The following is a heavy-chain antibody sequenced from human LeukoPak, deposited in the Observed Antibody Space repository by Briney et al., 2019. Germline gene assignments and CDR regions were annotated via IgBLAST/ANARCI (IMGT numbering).Heavy chain of an antibody. J-gene: IGHJ4*02. CDR3: AGDHCSGGSCYGADY. CDR1: GFTFSSYS. D-gene: IGHD2-15*01. CDR2: ISSSSSYI. Sequence: GGSLRLSCAASGFTFSSYSMNWVRQAPGKGLEWVSSISSSSSYIYYADSVKGRFTISRDNAKNSLYLQMNSLRAEDTAVYYCAGDHCSGGSCYGADYWGQGTLVTVSS. V-gene: IGHV3-21*01.